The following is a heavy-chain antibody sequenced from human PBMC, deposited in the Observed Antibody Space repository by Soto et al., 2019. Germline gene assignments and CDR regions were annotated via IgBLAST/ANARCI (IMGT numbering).Heavy chain of an antibody. Sequence: QVHLVQSGAEVKKPGASVKVSCKGSGYAFTTYGITWVRQAPGQGLEWMGWISAHSGNTNYAQKLQGRVTVTRDTSTSTAYMELRSLRSDATAVYYCARGRYGYYWGQGALVTVSS. J-gene: IGHJ4*02. CDR3: ARGRYGYY. V-gene: IGHV1-18*01. CDR2: ISAHSGNT. D-gene: IGHD1-1*01. CDR1: GYAFTTYG.